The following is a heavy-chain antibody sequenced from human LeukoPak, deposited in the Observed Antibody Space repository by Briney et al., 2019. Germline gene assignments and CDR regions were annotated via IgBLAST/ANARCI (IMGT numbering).Heavy chain of an antibody. CDR1: GFTFSSYG. D-gene: IGHD6-13*01. Sequence: GGSLRLSCAASGFTFSSYGMHWVRQAPGKGLEWVAVISYDGSNKYYADSVKGRFTISRDNSKNTLYLQMNSLRAEDTAVYYCAKEGIAAAGALGMDVWGQGTTVTVFS. V-gene: IGHV3-30*18. CDR2: ISYDGSNK. J-gene: IGHJ6*02. CDR3: AKEGIAAAGALGMDV.